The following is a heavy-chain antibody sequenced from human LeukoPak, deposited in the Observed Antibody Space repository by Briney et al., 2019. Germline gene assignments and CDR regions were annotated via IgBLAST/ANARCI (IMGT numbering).Heavy chain of an antibody. CDR1: GFTFSSYS. Sequence: GGSLRLSCAASGFTFSSYSMNWVRQAPGKGLEWVSSISSSSSYIYYADSVKGRFTISRDNAKNSLYLQMNSLRAEDTAVYYCASQVHSSGWYVTPPFFDYWGQGTLVTVSS. J-gene: IGHJ4*02. CDR3: ASQVHSSGWYVTPPFFDY. CDR2: ISSSSSYI. D-gene: IGHD6-19*01. V-gene: IGHV3-21*01.